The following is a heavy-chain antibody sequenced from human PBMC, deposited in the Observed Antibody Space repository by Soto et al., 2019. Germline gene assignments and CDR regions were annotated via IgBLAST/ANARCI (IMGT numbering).Heavy chain of an antibody. D-gene: IGHD4-4*01. CDR3: ARPPTPLRATDAFDI. V-gene: IGHV4-30-4*08. CDR1: GGSISSGDYY. J-gene: IGHJ3*02. Sequence: QVQLQESGPGLVKPSQTLSLICTVSGGSISSGDYYWTWIRQPPGKGLEWIGCIYYSGATFYNPSMQSRLSISIATSKNRFSLNLSSVTAADTAVYYCARPPTPLRATDAFDIWGQGTLVIVSS. CDR2: IYYSGAT.